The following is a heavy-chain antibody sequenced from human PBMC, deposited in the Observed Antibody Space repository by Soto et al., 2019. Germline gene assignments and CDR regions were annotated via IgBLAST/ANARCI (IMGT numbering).Heavy chain of an antibody. CDR1: GFTFSSYA. J-gene: IGHJ6*03. CDR2: ISGSGGST. Sequence: GGSLRFSCAASGFTFSSYAMSWVRQAPGKGLEWVSAISGSGGSTYYADSVKGRFTISRDNSKNTLYLQMNSLRAEDTAVYYCAKRRGDCSGGSCYYYYMDVWGKGTTVTVSS. CDR3: AKRRGDCSGGSCYYYYMDV. V-gene: IGHV3-23*01. D-gene: IGHD2-15*01.